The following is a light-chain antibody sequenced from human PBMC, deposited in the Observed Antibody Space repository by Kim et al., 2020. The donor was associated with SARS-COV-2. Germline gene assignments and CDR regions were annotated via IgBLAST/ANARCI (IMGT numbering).Light chain of an antibody. CDR3: SSYGSPNTVV. CDR1: SSDVGAYNF. V-gene: IGLV2-14*03. CDR2: DVS. Sequence: GQSVTISCTGTSSDVGAYNFVSWYQQHPGKAPKLCIYDVSNRPSGVSNRFSGSKSGNTASLTISGLQAEDEADYYCSSYGSPNTVVFGGGTKLTVL. J-gene: IGLJ2*01.